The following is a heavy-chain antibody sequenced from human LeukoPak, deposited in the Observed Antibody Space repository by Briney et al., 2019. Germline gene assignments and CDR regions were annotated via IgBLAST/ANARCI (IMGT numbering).Heavy chain of an antibody. V-gene: IGHV5-51*01. CDR1: GYSFTSYW. Sequence: HGESLKISCKGSGYSFTSYWIGWVRQMPGKGLEWMGIIYPGDSDTRYSPSFQGQVTISADKSISTAYLQWSSLKASDTAMYYCARTSTIFGVVTSHYYYMDVWGKGTTVTVSS. CDR2: IYPGDSDT. D-gene: IGHD3-3*01. J-gene: IGHJ6*03. CDR3: ARTSTIFGVVTSHYYYMDV.